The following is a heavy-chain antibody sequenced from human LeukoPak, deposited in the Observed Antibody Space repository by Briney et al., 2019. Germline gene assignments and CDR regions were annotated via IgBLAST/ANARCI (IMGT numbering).Heavy chain of an antibody. J-gene: IGHJ4*02. CDR3: AREVRSDERSDTMGTY. V-gene: IGHV3-7*01. CDR2: IKQDGRDK. Sequence: PGGSLRLSGSASGFTFSNYYMSWLRQAPGKGLEWVANIKQDGRDKFYVDSVKGRFTISRDNARNSLYLQMNSLRADDTAVYYCAREVRSDERSDTMGTYLVQGTLVTVSS. CDR1: GFTFSNYY. D-gene: IGHD3-3*01.